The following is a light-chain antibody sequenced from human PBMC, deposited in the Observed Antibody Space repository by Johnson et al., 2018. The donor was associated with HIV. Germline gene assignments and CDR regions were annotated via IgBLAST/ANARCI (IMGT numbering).Light chain of an antibody. J-gene: IGLJ1*01. CDR1: SSNIGNNY. Sequence: QPVLTQPPSVSAAPGQKVTISCSGSSSNIGNNYVSWYQQLPGTAPKLLIYDNNKRPSGIPDRFSGSKSGTSATLGITGLPTGDEADYYCGTWDSSLSAVFGTGTKVTVL. CDR3: GTWDSSLSAV. CDR2: DNN. V-gene: IGLV1-51*01.